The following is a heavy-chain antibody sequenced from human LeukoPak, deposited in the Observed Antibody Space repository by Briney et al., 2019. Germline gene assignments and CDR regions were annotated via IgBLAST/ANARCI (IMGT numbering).Heavy chain of an antibody. Sequence: SETLSLTCAVYGGSFSGYYWSWIRQPPGKGLEWIGEINHSGSTNYNPSLKSRVTISVDTSKNQFSLKLSSVTAADTAVYYCARDEQWLVYDYWGQGTLVTVSS. CDR3: ARDEQWLVYDY. V-gene: IGHV4-34*01. D-gene: IGHD6-19*01. CDR2: INHSGST. J-gene: IGHJ4*02. CDR1: GGSFSGYY.